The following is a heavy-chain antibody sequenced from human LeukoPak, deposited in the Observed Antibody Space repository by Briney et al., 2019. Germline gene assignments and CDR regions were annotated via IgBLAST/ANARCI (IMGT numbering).Heavy chain of an antibody. CDR1: GFTFSDYY. D-gene: IGHD3-22*01. J-gene: IGHJ3*02. Sequence: PGGSLRLSCAASGFTFSDYYMSWIRQAPGKGLEWVSYISSSGSTIYYADSVKGRFTISRDNAKNSLYLQMNSLRAEDTAVYYCARVPYYYDSSGDAFDIWGQGTMVTVSS. CDR2: ISSSGSTI. V-gene: IGHV3-11*01. CDR3: ARVPYYYDSSGDAFDI.